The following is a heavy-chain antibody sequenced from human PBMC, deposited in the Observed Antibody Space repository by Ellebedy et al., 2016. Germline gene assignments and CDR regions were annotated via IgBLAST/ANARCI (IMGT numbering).Heavy chain of an antibody. V-gene: IGHV3-30*18. CDR2: ISYDGSNK. J-gene: IGHJ4*02. Sequence: GGSLRLSXAASGFTFSSYGMHWVRQAPGKGLEWVAVISYDGSNKYYADSVKGRFTISRDNSKNTLYLQMNSLRAEDTAVYYCAKGAGDLGFWGQGTLVTVSS. D-gene: IGHD3-10*01. CDR1: GFTFSSYG. CDR3: AKGAGDLGF.